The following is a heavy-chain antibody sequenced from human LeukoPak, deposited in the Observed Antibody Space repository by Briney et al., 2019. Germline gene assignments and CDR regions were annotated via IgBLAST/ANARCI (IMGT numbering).Heavy chain of an antibody. CDR3: ARDWSHRCFDY. J-gene: IGHJ4*02. D-gene: IGHD3-3*01. Sequence: PGGSLTLSCSASGFTLSNNYMSCVRQTPGKVLEWVSVIYSGESGGSTYYANSVKGRFTISRYNSKNTLYLQMNSLRAEDTAVYYCARDWSHRCFDYWGQGTLVTVSS. CDR1: GFTLSNNY. V-gene: IGHV3-53*01. CDR2: IYSGESGGST.